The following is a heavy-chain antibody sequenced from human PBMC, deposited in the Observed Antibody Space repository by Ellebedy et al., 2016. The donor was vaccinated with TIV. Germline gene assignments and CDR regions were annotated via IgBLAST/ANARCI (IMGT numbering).Heavy chain of an antibody. V-gene: IGHV3-9*01. CDR3: VKDKSVSGFSFWFFDL. D-gene: IGHD3-22*01. J-gene: IGHJ2*01. CDR2: ISWNSGSV. Sequence: SLKISXAASEFNFDDYAMHWVRQAPGKDLEWVSGISWNSGSVNYADSVKGRFTISRDNVNDSLHLQMNSLRPEDTAFYYCVKDKSVSGFSFWFFDLWGRGTLVTVSS. CDR1: EFNFDDYA.